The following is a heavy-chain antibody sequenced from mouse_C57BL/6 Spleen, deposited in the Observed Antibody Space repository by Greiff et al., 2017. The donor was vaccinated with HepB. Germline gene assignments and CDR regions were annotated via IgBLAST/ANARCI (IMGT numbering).Heavy chain of an antibody. Sequence: QVQLKESGPELVKPGASVKISCKASGYAFSSSWMNWVKQRPGKGLEWIGRIYPGDGDTNYNGKFKGKATLTADKSSSTAYMQLSSLTSEDSAVYFCAIYDYGYYWGQGTTLTVSS. CDR3: AIYDYGYY. CDR1: GYAFSSSW. CDR2: IYPGDGDT. V-gene: IGHV1-82*01. D-gene: IGHD2-4*01. J-gene: IGHJ2*01.